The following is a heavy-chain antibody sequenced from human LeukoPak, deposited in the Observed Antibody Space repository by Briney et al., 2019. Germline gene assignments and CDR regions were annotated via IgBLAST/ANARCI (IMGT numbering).Heavy chain of an antibody. Sequence: ASVKVSCKASGYTFTSYGISWVRQAPGQGLEWMGWISAYNGNTNYAQKLQGRVTMTTDTSTSTAYMELRSLRSDDTAVYYCARDPRTRSSGSSDYWGQGTLVTVSS. D-gene: IGHD3-10*01. CDR1: GYTFTSYG. CDR3: ARDPRTRSSGSSDY. J-gene: IGHJ4*02. CDR2: ISAYNGNT. V-gene: IGHV1-18*01.